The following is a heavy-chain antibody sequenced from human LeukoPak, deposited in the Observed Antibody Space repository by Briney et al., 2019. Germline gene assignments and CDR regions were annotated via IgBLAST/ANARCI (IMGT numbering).Heavy chain of an antibody. V-gene: IGHV3-74*01. J-gene: IGHJ3*01. CDR2: INTDGSST. CDR1: GFTFSSYE. CDR3: ARDFLHLGG. D-gene: IGHD3-16*01. Sequence: GGSLRLSCAASGFTFSSYEMNWVRQAPGKGLVWVSRINTDGSSTSYVDSVKGRFTISRDNAKNTLYLQMNSLRAEDTAVYYCARDFLHLGGWGQGTMVTVSS.